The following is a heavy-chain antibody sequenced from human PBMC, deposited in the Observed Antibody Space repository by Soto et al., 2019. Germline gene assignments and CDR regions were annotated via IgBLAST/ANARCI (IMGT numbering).Heavy chain of an antibody. V-gene: IGHV4-59*01. Sequence: QVQLQESGPGLVKPSETLSLTCTVSGDSISSYYWSWIRQPPGKGLEWIGFIYYSGSTNYNPSLKSRVTISVDTSKNQFSLKLSSVTAADTAVYYCARGDDPFHIWGQGTMVTVSS. CDR2: IYYSGST. CDR3: ARGDDPFHI. J-gene: IGHJ3*02. CDR1: GDSISSYY.